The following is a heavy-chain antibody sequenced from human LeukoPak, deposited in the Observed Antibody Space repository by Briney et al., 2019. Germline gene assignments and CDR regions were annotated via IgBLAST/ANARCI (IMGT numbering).Heavy chain of an antibody. CDR3: ARGSPSRYYYRDV. J-gene: IGHJ6*03. V-gene: IGHV3-30*04. Sequence: GGSLRLSCAASGFTFSSYAMHWVRQAPGKGLEWVAVISYDGSNKYYADSVKGRFTISRDNSKNALYLQMNSLRAEDTAVYYCARGSPSRYYYRDVWGKGTTVTVSS. CDR2: ISYDGSNK. CDR1: GFTFSSYA.